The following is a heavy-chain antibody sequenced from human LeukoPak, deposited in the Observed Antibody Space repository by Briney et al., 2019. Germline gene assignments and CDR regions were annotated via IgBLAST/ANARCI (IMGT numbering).Heavy chain of an antibody. CDR3: AKDKAVHNTAAAGTGILDY. V-gene: IGHV3-23*01. Sequence: PGGSLRLSCAASGFTFSSYAMSWVRQAPGKGLEWVSAISGSGGSTYYADSVKGRFTISRDNSKNTLYLQMNSLRAEDTAVYYCAKDKAVHNTAAAGTGILDYWGQGTLVTVSS. J-gene: IGHJ4*02. CDR2: ISGSGGST. D-gene: IGHD6-13*01. CDR1: GFTFSSYA.